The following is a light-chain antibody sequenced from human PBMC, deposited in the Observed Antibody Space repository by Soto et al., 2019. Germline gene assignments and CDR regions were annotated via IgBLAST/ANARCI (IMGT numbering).Light chain of an antibody. Sequence: DIQMTQSPSTLSASVGDRVTITCRASQSISSWLAWYQQKPGKAPKLLIYKASSLESGVPSRFSGSGSGTEFTLTISSLQPDDFATYYCQQYNSYAPNQCTFGQGTKLEIK. V-gene: IGKV1-5*03. CDR2: KAS. CDR1: QSISSW. CDR3: QQYNSYAPNQCT. J-gene: IGKJ2*02.